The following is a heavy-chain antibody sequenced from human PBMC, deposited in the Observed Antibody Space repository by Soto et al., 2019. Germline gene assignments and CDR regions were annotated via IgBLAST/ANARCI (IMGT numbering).Heavy chain of an antibody. CDR1: GFTFSSYG. CDR2: IWYDGSNK. CDR3: ARDTRGGELFPNGGMDV. V-gene: IGHV3-33*01. J-gene: IGHJ6*02. D-gene: IGHD3-10*01. Sequence: GGSLRLSCAASGFTFSSYGMHWVRQAPGKGLEWVAVIWYDGSNKYYADSVKGRFTISRDNSKNTLYLQMNSLRAEDTAVYYCARDTRGGELFPNGGMDVWGQGTTVTVSS.